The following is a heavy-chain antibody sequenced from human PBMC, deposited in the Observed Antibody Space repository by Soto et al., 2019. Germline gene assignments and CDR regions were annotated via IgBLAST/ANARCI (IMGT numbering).Heavy chain of an antibody. CDR2: ISYDGSNN. CDR3: ANDRRPNYYSGIDV. Sequence: QVQLVESGGGVVQPGRSLRLSCAASGFTFSSYVMHWVRQDPGKGLEWVAVISYDGSNNYYADSVKGRVTISRDNSKHMLYLQMNTLRAEDTAVYYCANDRRPNYYSGIDVWGQGTTVTVSS. D-gene: IGHD6-25*01. CDR1: GFTFSSYV. V-gene: IGHV3-30*18. J-gene: IGHJ6*02.